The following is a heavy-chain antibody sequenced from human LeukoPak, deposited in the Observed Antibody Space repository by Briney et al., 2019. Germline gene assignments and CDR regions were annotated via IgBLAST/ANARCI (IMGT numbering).Heavy chain of an antibody. CDR1: GFTFTSYA. J-gene: IGHJ4*02. CDR2: ISGGGGST. V-gene: IGHV3-23*01. CDR3: AKGRRVVVVAATLHY. Sequence: GGSLRLSCAASGFTFTSYAMTWVRQAPGKGLEWVSSISGGGGSTYYADSVKGRFTIFRDNSKNTLYLQMNSLRAEDTAVYYCAKGRRVVVVAATLHYWGQGTLVTVSS. D-gene: IGHD2-15*01.